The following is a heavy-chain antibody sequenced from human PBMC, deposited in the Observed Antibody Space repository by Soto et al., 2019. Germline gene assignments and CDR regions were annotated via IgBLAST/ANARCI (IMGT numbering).Heavy chain of an antibody. D-gene: IGHD1-1*01. CDR3: ARWPQLEPRFDY. CDR2: IYYSGST. CDR1: GGSISSGGYY. J-gene: IGHJ4*02. Sequence: QVQLQESGPGLVKPSQTLSLTCSVSGGSISSGGYYWSWIRQHPGKGLEWIGYIYYSGSTYYNPSLKRRVTISVDTSKTQFSLKLRSVTAADPAVYYCARWPQLEPRFDYWGQGTLVTVSS. V-gene: IGHV4-31*03.